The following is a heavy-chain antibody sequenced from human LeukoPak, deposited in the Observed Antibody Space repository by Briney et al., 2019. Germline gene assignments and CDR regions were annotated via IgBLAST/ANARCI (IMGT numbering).Heavy chain of an antibody. Sequence: ASVKVSCKASGYTFTGYYMHWVRQAPGQGLEWMGWINPNSGGTNYAQKFQGWVTMTRDTSISTAYMELSRLRSDDTAVYYCARSRTTVTTLGYYYYGMDVWGQGTTVTVSS. V-gene: IGHV1-2*04. J-gene: IGHJ6*02. D-gene: IGHD4-17*01. CDR3: ARSRTTVTTLGYYYYGMDV. CDR2: INPNSGGT. CDR1: GYTFTGYY.